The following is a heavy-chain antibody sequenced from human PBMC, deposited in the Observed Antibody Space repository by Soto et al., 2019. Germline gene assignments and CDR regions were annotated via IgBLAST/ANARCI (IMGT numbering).Heavy chain of an antibody. Sequence: QITLKESGPTLVKPTQTLTMTCSVSGFSVSNTGVGVGWIRQPPGKALEWVALIYWDDDDRYSPSLRNRLTITKNTSKNLVVLTMTNMDPMDTATYYCARQQSRGRYFDYWGQGILVTVSS. D-gene: IGHD3-10*01. J-gene: IGHJ4*01. CDR2: IYWDDDD. CDR1: GFSVSNTGVG. V-gene: IGHV2-5*02. CDR3: ARQQSRGRYFDY.